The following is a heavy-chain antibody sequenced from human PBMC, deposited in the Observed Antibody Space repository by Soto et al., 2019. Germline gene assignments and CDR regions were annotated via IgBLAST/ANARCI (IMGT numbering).Heavy chain of an antibody. CDR2: IHHRGST. CDR1: GGSISTSNW. J-gene: IGHJ1*01. CDR3: ATKVVVVFAPRTPQSFHH. D-gene: IGHD3-10*02. Sequence: SETLSLTCAVSGGSISTSNWWCWVRQTPRKGLEWIGEIHHRGSTNYNPSLKSRVTMSVDKSNNQLSLNLSSVTAADTAVYYCATKVVVVFAPRTPQSFHHCGQGTLVTVSS. V-gene: IGHV4-4*02.